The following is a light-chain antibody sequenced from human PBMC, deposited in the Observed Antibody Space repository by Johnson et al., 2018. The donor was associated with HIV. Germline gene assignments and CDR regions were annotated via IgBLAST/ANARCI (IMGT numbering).Light chain of an antibody. J-gene: IGLJ1*01. CDR3: GTWDNSLSGV. Sequence: QSVLTQPPSVSAAPGQKVTISCSGSSSNIGNNYVSWYQQLPGTAPKLLIYENNKRPSGIPDRFSGSKSGTSATLGITGLQTGDEADYYCGTWDNSLSGVFGTGTKVTVL. V-gene: IGLV1-51*02. CDR1: SSNIGNNY. CDR2: ENN.